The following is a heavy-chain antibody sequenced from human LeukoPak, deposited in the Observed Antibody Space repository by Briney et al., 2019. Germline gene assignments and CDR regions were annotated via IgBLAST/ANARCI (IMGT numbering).Heavy chain of an antibody. V-gene: IGHV4-39*07. CDR1: GGSISSSSYY. Sequence: SETLSLTCTVSGGSISSSSYYWGWIRQPPGKGLEWIGSIYYSGSTYYNPSLKSRVTISVDTSKNQFSLKLSSVTAADTAVYYCARVRVAKYSSGWYRGKAFDIWGQGTMVTVSS. D-gene: IGHD6-19*01. J-gene: IGHJ3*02. CDR3: ARVRVAKYSSGWYRGKAFDI. CDR2: IYYSGST.